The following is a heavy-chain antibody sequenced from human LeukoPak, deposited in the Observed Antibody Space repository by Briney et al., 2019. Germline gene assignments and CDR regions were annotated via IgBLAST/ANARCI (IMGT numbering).Heavy chain of an antibody. V-gene: IGHV4-39*01. CDR1: GGSISSSSYY. CDR2: IYYSGNT. CDR3: ARQTGSGLFILP. D-gene: IGHD3/OR15-3a*01. Sequence: SSETLSLTCTVSGGSISSSSYYWGRIRQPPGKGLEWIGSIYYSGNTYYNASLKSQVSISIDTSKNQFSLRLTSVTAADTAVYYCARQTGSGLFILPGGQGALVTVSS. J-gene: IGHJ4*02.